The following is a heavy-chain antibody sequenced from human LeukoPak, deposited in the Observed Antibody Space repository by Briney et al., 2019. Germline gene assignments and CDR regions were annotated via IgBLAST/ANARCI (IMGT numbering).Heavy chain of an antibody. V-gene: IGHV3-7*01. CDR1: GFTFSSYW. D-gene: IGHD2-2*01. CDR2: IKQDGSEK. J-gene: IGHJ4*02. Sequence: PGGSLRLSCAASGFTFSSYWMSWVRQAPGKGLEWVANIKQDGSEKYYVDSVKGRFTISRDNAKNSLYLQMNSLRAEDTAVYYCAKYEDSSSWSFEYWGQGTLVTVSS. CDR3: AKYEDSSSWSFEY.